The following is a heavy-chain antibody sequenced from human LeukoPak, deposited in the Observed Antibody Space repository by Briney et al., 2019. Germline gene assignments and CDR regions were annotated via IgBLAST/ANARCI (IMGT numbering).Heavy chain of an antibody. J-gene: IGHJ4*02. CDR1: GGPIRSSNG. V-gene: IGHV4-4*02. CDR2: IYHSGST. Sequence: PSGTLSLTCAVSGGPIRSSNGWSRVRQPPGKGLEGIGVIYHSGSTNYNPSLKSRVTISVDKSKNQFSLKLSSVTAADTAVYYCANLGGRFGEFLIDYWGQGTLVTVSS. CDR3: ANLGGRFGEFLIDY. D-gene: IGHD3-10*01.